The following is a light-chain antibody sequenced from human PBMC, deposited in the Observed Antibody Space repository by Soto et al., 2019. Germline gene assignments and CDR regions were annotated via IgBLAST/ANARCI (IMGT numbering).Light chain of an antibody. V-gene: IGKV3-15*01. Sequence: EIVMTQSPTTLSVSPVERATLSCRTSQSVYNNLSWYQQKPGQAPKLLIYGASTRATCIPATFSGSGSGTEFTLTISSLQSEDFAVYFCQQYNNWPPVTFGPGTKVDI. J-gene: IGKJ3*01. CDR3: QQYNNWPPVT. CDR2: GAS. CDR1: QSVYNN.